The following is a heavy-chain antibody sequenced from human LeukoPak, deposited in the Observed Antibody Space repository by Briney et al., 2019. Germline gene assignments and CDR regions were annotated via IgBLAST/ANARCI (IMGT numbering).Heavy chain of an antibody. J-gene: IGHJ4*02. D-gene: IGHD4-23*01. CDR3: AREGDYGGTSGSGNFDH. V-gene: IGHV1-46*01. CDR2: INPGGRST. Sequence: ASVKVSCKASGYTFTNYYIHWVRQAPGQGLEWMGIINPGGRSTSYAQKFQGRVTMTRDTSTATAYMELSSLTSDDTAVYYCAREGDYGGTSGSGNFDHWGQGTLVTVSS. CDR1: GYTFTNYY.